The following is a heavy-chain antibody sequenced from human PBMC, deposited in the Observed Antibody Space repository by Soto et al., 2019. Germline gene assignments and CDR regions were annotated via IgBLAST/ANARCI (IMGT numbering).Heavy chain of an antibody. Sequence: VQLVESGGGVVQPGRSLRLSCAASGFTFSDYAMHWVRQAPGKGLEWVAVVSHDGRTTHYADSVKGRFIISTESSKNTVSLDMPSPRAEDTAVYYCANGGRQWLVTTDFAYGDQGALGSV. J-gene: IGHJ4*02. CDR1: GFTFSDYA. CDR2: VSHDGRTT. CDR3: ANGGRQWLVTTDFAY. V-gene: IGHV3-30*18. D-gene: IGHD6-19*01.